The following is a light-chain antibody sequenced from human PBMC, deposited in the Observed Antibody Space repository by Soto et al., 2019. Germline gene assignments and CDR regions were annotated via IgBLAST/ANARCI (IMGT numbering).Light chain of an antibody. CDR3: SSYAGSNTWV. CDR1: SSDVGGYNF. CDR2: DVT. Sequence: QSALTQPRSVSGSPGQSVTLSCTGTSSDVGGYNFVSWYQQHLGKAPKLMIYDVTNRPSGVPDRFSGSKSGNTASLTISGLQAEDEADYYCSSYAGSNTWVFGGGTKLTVL. J-gene: IGLJ3*02. V-gene: IGLV2-11*01.